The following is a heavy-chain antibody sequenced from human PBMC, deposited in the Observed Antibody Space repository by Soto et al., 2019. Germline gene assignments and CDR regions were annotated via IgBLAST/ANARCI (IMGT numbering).Heavy chain of an antibody. D-gene: IGHD3-22*01. CDR2: INHSGST. Sequence: SETLSLTCAVYGGPFSGYYWSWIRQPPGKGLEWIGEINHSGSTNYNLSLKSRVTISVDTSKNQFSLKLSSVTAADTAVYYCARGTYYYDSSGYYCDYWGQGTLVTVSS. CDR3: ARGTYYYDSSGYYCDY. CDR1: GGPFSGYY. V-gene: IGHV4-34*01. J-gene: IGHJ4*02.